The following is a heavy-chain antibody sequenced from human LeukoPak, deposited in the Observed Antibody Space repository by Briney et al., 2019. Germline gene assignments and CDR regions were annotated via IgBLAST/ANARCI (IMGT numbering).Heavy chain of an antibody. V-gene: IGHV3-23*01. CDR3: AEDAVVVPAAMNDY. J-gene: IGHJ4*02. D-gene: IGHD2-2*01. Sequence: GGSLRLSCAASGFTFSSYAMSWVRQAPGKGLEWVSAISGSGGSTYYADSVKGRFTISRDNSKNTLYLQMNSLRAEDTAVYYCAEDAVVVPAAMNDYWGQGTLVTVSS. CDR2: ISGSGGST. CDR1: GFTFSSYA.